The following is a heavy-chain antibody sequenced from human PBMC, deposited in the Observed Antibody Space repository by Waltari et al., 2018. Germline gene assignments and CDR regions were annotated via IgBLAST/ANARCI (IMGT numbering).Heavy chain of an antibody. J-gene: IGHJ4*02. V-gene: IGHV3-23*01. Sequence: EVQLLESGGGLVQPGGSLRLSCAASGFTFSSYAISWVRQAPGKGLEWVSAISGSGGSTDYADSVKGRFTISRDNSKNTLYLQMNSLRAEDTAVYYCAKDQSPFYDSSGYPHYWGQGTLVTVSS. CDR1: GFTFSSYA. CDR3: AKDQSPFYDSSGYPHY. D-gene: IGHD3-22*01. CDR2: ISGSGGST.